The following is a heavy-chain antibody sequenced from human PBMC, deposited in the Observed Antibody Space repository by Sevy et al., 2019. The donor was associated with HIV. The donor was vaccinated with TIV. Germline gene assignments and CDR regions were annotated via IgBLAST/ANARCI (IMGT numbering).Heavy chain of an antibody. CDR1: GGSISSYP. J-gene: IGHJ5*02. D-gene: IGHD1-1*01. CDR3: ARDSGTGWIDA. Sequence: SETLSLTCTVSGGSISSYPWNWIRQPPGKRLEWIGFISYSGSTNYNPSLRSRVTISVDTSKTQFSLNLSSVTAADTAVYYCARDSGTGWIDAWGQGTLVTVSS. CDR2: ISYSGST. V-gene: IGHV4-59*01.